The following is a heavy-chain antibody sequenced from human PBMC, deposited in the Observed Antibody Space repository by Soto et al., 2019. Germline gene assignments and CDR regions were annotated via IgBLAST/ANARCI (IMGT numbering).Heavy chain of an antibody. V-gene: IGHV4-30-4*01. CDR2: IYYSGST. CDR1: QGALSRGDYY. D-gene: IGHD3-22*01. J-gene: IGHJ5*02. Sequence: PSETLSLTCTVSQGALSRGDYYWTWIRQSPGKGLEWIGYIYYSGSTYYHPSLKSRVTISLATSKTQFSLRLRSVTAADTAVYYCVCMIGRGGRWFDPWCQGMVGTVSS. CDR3: VCMIGRGGRWFDP.